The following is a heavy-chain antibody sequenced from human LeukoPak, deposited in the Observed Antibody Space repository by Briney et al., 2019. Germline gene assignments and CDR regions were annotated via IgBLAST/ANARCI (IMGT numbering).Heavy chain of an antibody. CDR3: ARVAVGYYVDY. J-gene: IGHJ4*02. Sequence: SETLSLTCTVSGGSISSSSYYWGWIRQPPGKGLEWIGYIYYSGSTNYNPSLKSRVTISVDTSKNQFSLKLSSVTAADTAVYYCARVAVGYYVDYWGQGTLVTVSS. D-gene: IGHD3-22*01. CDR2: IYYSGST. CDR1: GGSISSSSYY. V-gene: IGHV4-61*05.